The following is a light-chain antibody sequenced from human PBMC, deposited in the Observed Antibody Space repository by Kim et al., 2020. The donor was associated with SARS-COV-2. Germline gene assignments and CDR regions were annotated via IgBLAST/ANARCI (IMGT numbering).Light chain of an antibody. CDR2: DAS. Sequence: SPGERATLSCRASQSVSSYLAWYQQKPGQAPRLLIYDASNRATGIPARFSGSGSGTDFTLTISSLEPEDFAVYYCQQRSNWPIFTFGPGTKVDIK. CDR3: QQRSNWPIFT. V-gene: IGKV3-11*01. J-gene: IGKJ3*01. CDR1: QSVSSY.